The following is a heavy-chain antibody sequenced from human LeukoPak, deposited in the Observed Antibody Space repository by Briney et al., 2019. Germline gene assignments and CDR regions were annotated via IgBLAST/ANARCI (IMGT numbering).Heavy chain of an antibody. CDR2: ISYDGSNK. CDR1: GFTFSSYG. V-gene: IGHV3-30*18. CDR3: AKDSGFGELYLDY. D-gene: IGHD3-10*01. J-gene: IGHJ4*02. Sequence: PGGSLRLSCAASGFTFSSYGMHWVRQAPGKGLEWVAVISYDGSNKYYADSVKGRFTISRDNSKNTLCLQMNSLRAEDTAVYYCAKDSGFGELYLDYWGQGTLVTVSS.